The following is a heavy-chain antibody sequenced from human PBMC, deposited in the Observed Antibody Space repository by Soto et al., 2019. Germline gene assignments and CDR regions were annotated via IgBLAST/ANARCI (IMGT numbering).Heavy chain of an antibody. D-gene: IGHD2-15*01. CDR2: ISSSGSTI. V-gene: IGHV3-11*01. J-gene: IGHJ4*02. CDR1: GFTFSDYY. Sequence: QVQLVESGGGLVKPGGSLRLSCAASGFTFSDYYMSWIRQAPGKGLEWVSYISSSGSTIYYADSVKGRFTISRDNAKNSLYLQMNSLRAEDTAVYYCARSADAYFVVVVAANGGLGYWGQGTLVTVSS. CDR3: ARSADAYFVVVVAANGGLGY.